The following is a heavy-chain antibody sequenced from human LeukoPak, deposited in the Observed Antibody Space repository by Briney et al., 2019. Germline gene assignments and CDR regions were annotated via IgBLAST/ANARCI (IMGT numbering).Heavy chain of an antibody. V-gene: IGHV3-74*01. CDR2: INSDGINT. D-gene: IGHD3-22*01. CDR1: GFTFSNNR. CDR3: ARDLGQYYDTSDNWFDP. Sequence: GGYLRLSSAASGFTFSNNRMHSVRQAPAKRLVWVSRINSDGINTSYADSVKGRFTISRDNAKNTLNLQLNSLRAGDTAVYYCARDLGQYYDTSDNWFDPWGQGTLVTVSS. J-gene: IGHJ5*02.